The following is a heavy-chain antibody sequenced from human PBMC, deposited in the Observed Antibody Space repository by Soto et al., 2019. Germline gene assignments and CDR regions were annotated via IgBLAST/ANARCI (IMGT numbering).Heavy chain of an antibody. J-gene: IGHJ4*02. CDR2: FSSGSSDT. Sequence: EVQLLESGGGLVQAGGSLRLSCAATGFTVRTDGMSWVRQAPGKGLEWVASFSSGSSDTHYTDSLKGRFAISRDNSKNTQYLQVNSLRVEDTALYYCAGHGGYSYLGQGTLVTVSS. D-gene: IGHD2-15*01. CDR1: GFTVRTDG. CDR3: AGHGGYSY. V-gene: IGHV3-23*01.